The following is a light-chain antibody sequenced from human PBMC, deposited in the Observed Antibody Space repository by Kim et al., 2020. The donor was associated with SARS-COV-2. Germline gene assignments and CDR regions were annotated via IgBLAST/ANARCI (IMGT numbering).Light chain of an antibody. CDR3: QSYDTNVWV. CDR1: TGSITTNY. CDR2: DDD. Sequence: NFMLTQPRSVSGSPGKTVTISYTRSTGSITTNYVQWYLQRPGSAPTIVIFDDDQRPSGVSDRLSGSIDTSSNSASLTISGLTIDDEADYYCQSYDTNVWVFGGGTQLTVL. J-gene: IGLJ3*02. V-gene: IGLV6-57*04.